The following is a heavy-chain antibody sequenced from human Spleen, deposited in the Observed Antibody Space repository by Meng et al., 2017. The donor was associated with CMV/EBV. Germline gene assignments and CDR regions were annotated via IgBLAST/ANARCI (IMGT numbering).Heavy chain of an antibody. CDR2: IWYDGSYE. Sequence: FNFSTYGIHWVRQAPGKGLEWVAIIWYDGSYEYCADSVKGRFTISRDNAKNSLYLQMNSLRAEDTAVYYCARGPAYCSSTSCPPDYWGQGTLVTVSS. CDR3: ARGPAYCSSTSCPPDY. CDR1: FNFSTYG. D-gene: IGHD2-2*01. J-gene: IGHJ4*02. V-gene: IGHV3-33*01.